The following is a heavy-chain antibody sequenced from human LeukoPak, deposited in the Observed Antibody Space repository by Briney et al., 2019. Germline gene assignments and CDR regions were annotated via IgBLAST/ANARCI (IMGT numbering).Heavy chain of an antibody. D-gene: IGHD4/OR15-4a*01. CDR1: GGSMTNLY. CDR3: ARVANDFGGYGAFDF. J-gene: IGHJ3*01. Sequence: SETLSRTCTVSGGSMTNLYWIWIRQPPGKGLEWIGLIYYSGCSDSNPSLKSRVTLSVDTSKNQFSLKLSSVTAADTALYYCARVANDFGGYGAFDFWGQGTMVTVSS. CDR2: IYYSGCS. V-gene: IGHV4-59*11.